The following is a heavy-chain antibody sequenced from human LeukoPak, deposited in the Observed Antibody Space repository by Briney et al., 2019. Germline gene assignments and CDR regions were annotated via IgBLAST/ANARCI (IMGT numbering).Heavy chain of an antibody. V-gene: IGHV4-34*01. D-gene: IGHD3-9*01. Sequence: PSETLSLTCAVSGGSFSGYDWSWIRQPPGKGLEWVGEINHSGSTNYNPSLKSRSTISVDTSKNQFYLKLSSVTAADTAVYYCARASLPLLRYFNWCETGIYYWGQGTLVTVSS. CDR2: INHSGST. CDR3: ARASLPLLRYFNWCETGIYY. J-gene: IGHJ4*02. CDR1: GGSFSGYD.